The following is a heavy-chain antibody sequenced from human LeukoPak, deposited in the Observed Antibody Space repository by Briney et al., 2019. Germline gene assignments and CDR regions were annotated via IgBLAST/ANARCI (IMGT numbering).Heavy chain of an antibody. CDR2: IWYDGSIK. CDR1: GFTFSSYG. CDR3: ASGGCGGDCSSDFDY. D-gene: IGHD2-21*02. Sequence: WGPLRLSCAASGFTFSSYGMHWVRQAPGKGLEGVAVIWYDGSIKYYADSVKGRFTISRDNSKNTLSLQMSSLRAEDTAVYYCASGGCGGDCSSDFDYWGQGTLVTVPS. J-gene: IGHJ4*02. V-gene: IGHV3-33*01.